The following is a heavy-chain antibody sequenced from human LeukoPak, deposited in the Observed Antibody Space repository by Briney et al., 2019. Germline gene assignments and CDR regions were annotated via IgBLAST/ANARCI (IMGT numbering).Heavy chain of an antibody. CDR1: GYVFTDYS. CDR2: INPKSGGT. Sequence: ASVKVSCKASGYVFTDYSIHWVRQAPGQGLEWVGWINPKSGGTNSAQKFQGRVTMTRDTSITTAYMELSRLTSDDTAVYYCSRGSITNLNWFDPWGQGILVTVSS. V-gene: IGHV1-2*02. D-gene: IGHD1-1*01. CDR3: SRGSITNLNWFDP. J-gene: IGHJ5*02.